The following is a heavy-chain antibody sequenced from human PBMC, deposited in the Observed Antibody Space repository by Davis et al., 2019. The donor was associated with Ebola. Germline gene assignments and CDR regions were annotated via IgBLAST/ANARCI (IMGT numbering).Heavy chain of an antibody. D-gene: IGHD3-10*01. V-gene: IGHV3-48*02. Sequence: GESLKISCSASGFTFSNYNMNWVRQAPGRGLEWVSYISSSSSTMYYADSVKGRFTISRDSAKNSLYLQMNSLRDEDTAVYYCASSGDYYGSGSYFDYWGQGTLVTVSS. J-gene: IGHJ4*02. CDR3: ASSGDYYGSGSYFDY. CDR2: ISSSSSTM. CDR1: GFTFSNYN.